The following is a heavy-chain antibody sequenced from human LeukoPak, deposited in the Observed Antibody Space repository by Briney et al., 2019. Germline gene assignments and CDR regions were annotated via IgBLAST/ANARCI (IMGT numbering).Heavy chain of an antibody. CDR2: ISSSSSYI. Sequence: GGSLRLSCAASGFTFSSYSMNWVRQAPGKGLEWVSSISSSSSYIYYADSVKGRFTISRDNAKNSLYLQMNSLRADDTAVYYCAKGGNSYSEMDYWGQGTLVTVSS. D-gene: IGHD1-26*01. J-gene: IGHJ4*02. CDR3: AKGGNSYSEMDY. V-gene: IGHV3-21*04. CDR1: GFTFSSYS.